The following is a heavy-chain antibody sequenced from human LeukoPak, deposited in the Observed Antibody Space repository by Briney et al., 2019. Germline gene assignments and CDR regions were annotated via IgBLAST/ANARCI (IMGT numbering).Heavy chain of an antibody. D-gene: IGHD6-13*01. CDR1: GFPFSSYW. CDR2: IKQDGSEK. Sequence: GGSLSLSCAASGFPFSSYWMSWVRQAPGKGLEWVANIKQDGSEKYYVDSVKGRFTISRDNAKNSLYLQMNSLRAEDTAVYYCARSKRLVRSGWWFDPWGQGILVTVSS. CDR3: ARSKRLVRSGWWFDP. V-gene: IGHV3-7*01. J-gene: IGHJ5*02.